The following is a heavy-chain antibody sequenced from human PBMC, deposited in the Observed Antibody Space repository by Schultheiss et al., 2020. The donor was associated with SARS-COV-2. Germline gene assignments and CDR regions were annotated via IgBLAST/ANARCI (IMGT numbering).Heavy chain of an antibody. D-gene: IGHD5-18*01. Sequence: GESLKISCAASGFTFGTYSMHWVRQAPGKGLEFVASIRSSGRDIYYADSVKGRFTISRDNSMDTLYLQMNSLRAEDTAVYYCARGYSYGCFDSWGQGTRVTVSS. CDR2: IRSSGRDI. CDR3: ARGYSYGCFDS. CDR1: GFTFGTYS. J-gene: IGHJ4*02. V-gene: IGHV3-21*01.